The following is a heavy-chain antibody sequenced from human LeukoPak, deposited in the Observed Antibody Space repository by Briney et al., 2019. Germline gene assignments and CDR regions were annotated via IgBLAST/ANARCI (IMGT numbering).Heavy chain of an antibody. J-gene: IGHJ4*02. CDR2: IYHSGST. D-gene: IGHD4-23*01. CDR1: GGSISSGSYY. V-gene: IGHV4-61*09. CDR3: ATLTTVVTAYYFDH. Sequence: SQTLSLTCTVYGGSISSGSYYWSWIRQPPGKGLEWIGYIYHSGSTDYNPSLKSRVTISVDTSKSQFSLKLTSVTAADTAVYYCATLTTVVTAYYFDHWGQGTLVTVSS.